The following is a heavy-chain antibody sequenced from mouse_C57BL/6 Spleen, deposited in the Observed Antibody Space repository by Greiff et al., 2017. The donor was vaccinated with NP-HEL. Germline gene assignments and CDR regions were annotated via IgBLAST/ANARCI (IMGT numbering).Heavy chain of an antibody. CDR3: AREGRTTEGTGDWYFDV. J-gene: IGHJ1*03. D-gene: IGHD1-1*01. Sequence: EVNVVESGGGLVKPGGSLKLSCAASGFTFSSYAMSWVRQTPEKRLEWVATISDGGSYTYYPDNVKGRFTISRDNAKNNLYLQMSHLKSEDTAMYYCAREGRTTEGTGDWYFDVWGTGTTVTVSS. CDR1: GFTFSSYA. CDR2: ISDGGSYT. V-gene: IGHV5-4*01.